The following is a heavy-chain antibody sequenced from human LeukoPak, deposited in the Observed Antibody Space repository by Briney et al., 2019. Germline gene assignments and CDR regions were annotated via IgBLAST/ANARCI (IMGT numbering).Heavy chain of an antibody. J-gene: IGHJ4*02. V-gene: IGHV3-21*01. CDR3: ARTTRPIVGASRYYFDY. Sequence: GGSLRLSCAASGFTFSSYSMNWVRQAPGKGLEWVSSISSSSSYIYYADSVKGRFTISRDNAKNSLYLQMNSLRAEDTAVYYCARTTRPIVGASRYYFDYWGQGTLVTVSS. D-gene: IGHD1-26*01. CDR2: ISSSSSYI. CDR1: GFTFSSYS.